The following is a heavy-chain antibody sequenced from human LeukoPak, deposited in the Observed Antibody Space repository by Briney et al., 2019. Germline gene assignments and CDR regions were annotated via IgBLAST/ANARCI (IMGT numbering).Heavy chain of an antibody. CDR2: IHGDGDNI. Sequence: PGGPLRLSCAASGFPFSSYAMYWVRQAPGKGLVWVARIHGDGDNISYADSVRGRFTISRDNAKDTLYLHVNSLRPEDTAVYYCARAQVGAPTDLWGQGTLVTVSS. CDR1: GFPFSSYA. D-gene: IGHD1-26*01. CDR3: ARAQVGAPTDL. J-gene: IGHJ5*02. V-gene: IGHV3-74*01.